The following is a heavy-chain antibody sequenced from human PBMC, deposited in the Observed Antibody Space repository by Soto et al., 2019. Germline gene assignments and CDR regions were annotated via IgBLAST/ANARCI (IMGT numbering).Heavy chain of an antibody. CDR3: AREAAAGTLDY. Sequence: QVQLVQSGAEVKKPGTSVKVSCKASGYTFTSYGSSWVRQAPGQGLEWMGWISGHNGNKNYAQKLQGIVTMTTDTSTSTAYMELRSLRSDDTAVYYCAREAAAGTLDYWGQGTLATVSS. CDR2: ISGHNGNK. D-gene: IGHD6-13*01. J-gene: IGHJ4*02. CDR1: GYTFTSYG. V-gene: IGHV1-18*01.